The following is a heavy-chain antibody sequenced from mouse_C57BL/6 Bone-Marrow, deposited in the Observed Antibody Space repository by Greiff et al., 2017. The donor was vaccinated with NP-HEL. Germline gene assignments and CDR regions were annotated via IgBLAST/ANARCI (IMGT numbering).Heavy chain of an antibody. CDR3: TNLGPFFFAY. J-gene: IGHJ3*01. D-gene: IGHD4-1*01. V-gene: IGHV14-4*01. Sequence: VQLKESGAELVRPGASVKLSCTASGFNIKDDYMPWVKQRPEQGLEWIGWIDPENGDTEYASKFQGKATITADTSSNTAYLQLSSLTSEDTAVYYCTNLGPFFFAYWGQGTLVTVSA. CDR2: IDPENGDT. CDR1: GFNIKDDY.